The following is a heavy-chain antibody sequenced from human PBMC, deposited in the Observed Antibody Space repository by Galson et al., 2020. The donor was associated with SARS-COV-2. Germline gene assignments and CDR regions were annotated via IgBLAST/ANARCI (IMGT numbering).Heavy chain of an antibody. CDR2: LWYDGSNE. Sequence: GESLKISCAASGFSFDSYGMHWVRQAPGRGLEWVAVLWYDGSNEYYADSVKGRFTISRDNSKNTLYLQMNSLRAEDTAVYYCARDGTDFDILTGYHDFDYWGQGTLVTVSS. CDR3: ARDGTDFDILTGYHDFDY. D-gene: IGHD3-9*01. J-gene: IGHJ4*02. CDR1: GFSFDSYG. V-gene: IGHV3-33*01.